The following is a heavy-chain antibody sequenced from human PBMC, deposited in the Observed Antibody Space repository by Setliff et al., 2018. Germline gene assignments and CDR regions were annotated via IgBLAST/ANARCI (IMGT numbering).Heavy chain of an antibody. V-gene: IGHV4-61*02. Sequence: SETLSLTCTVSGGSISSDSYYWSWIRQPAGKGLEWIGRIYSSGTTAYNPSLMSRATLSVDTSKNQFSRKLTSVTAADTGVYYCATIAATGRAPDMDVWGPGTTVTVSS. CDR3: ATIAATGRAPDMDV. CDR2: IYSSGTT. CDR1: GGSISSDSYY. J-gene: IGHJ6*02. D-gene: IGHD6-13*01.